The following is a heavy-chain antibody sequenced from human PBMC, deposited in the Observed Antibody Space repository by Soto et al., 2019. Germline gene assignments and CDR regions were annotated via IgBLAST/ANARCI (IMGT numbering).Heavy chain of an antibody. J-gene: IGHJ4*02. CDR3: ARDPRGYSGYDLGYFDY. CDR2: ISYDGSTK. V-gene: IGHV3-30-3*01. D-gene: IGHD5-12*01. Sequence: QVQLVESGGGVVQPGRSLRLSCAASGFTFSSYAMHWVRQAPGKGLEWVAVISYDGSTKYYADSVKGRFTISRDNSKNTLYLQMNSLRAEDTAVYYCARDPRGYSGYDLGYFDYWGQGTLVTVSS. CDR1: GFTFSSYA.